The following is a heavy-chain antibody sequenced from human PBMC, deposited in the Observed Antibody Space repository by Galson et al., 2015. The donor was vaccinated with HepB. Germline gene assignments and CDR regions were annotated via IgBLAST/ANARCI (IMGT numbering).Heavy chain of an antibody. Sequence: SLRLSCAASGFAFNTYTMHWVRQAPGKGLEWVAVISYDGSNQYYADSVKGRLTISRDNSKNTLFLQMTSLRKEDTAEYYCATMGYDFWNGYYRHDAYDIWGQGTMVTVSS. J-gene: IGHJ3*02. CDR2: ISYDGSNQ. CDR1: GFAFNTYT. V-gene: IGHV3-30*04. D-gene: IGHD3-3*01. CDR3: ATMGYDFWNGYYRHDAYDI.